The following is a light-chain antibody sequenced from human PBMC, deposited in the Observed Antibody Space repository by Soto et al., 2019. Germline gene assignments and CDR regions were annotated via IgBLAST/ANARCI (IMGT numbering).Light chain of an antibody. CDR3: QQSFITPRS. CDR2: DAT. CDR1: QGIRND. Sequence: IQMTQSPSSLSASVGDRVTISCRASQGIRNDLAWYQQKPGKAPKLLIHDATTLQSGVPSRFSGSGSGTDFTLTITSLQPEDFAIYYCQQSFITPRSFGQGTKVDIK. V-gene: IGKV1-39*01. J-gene: IGKJ1*01.